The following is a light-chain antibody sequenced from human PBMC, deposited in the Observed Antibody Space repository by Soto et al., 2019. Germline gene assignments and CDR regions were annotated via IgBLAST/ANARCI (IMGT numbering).Light chain of an antibody. CDR3: QSYDSSPGV. J-gene: IGLJ2*01. CDR2: GNS. CDR1: SSNIGAGYD. V-gene: IGLV1-40*01. Sequence: QAVVTQPPSVSGARGQRVTISCTGSSSNIGAGYDVHWYQQLPGTAPKLLIYGNSNRPSGVPDRFSGSKSGTSASLAITGLQAEDEADYYCQSYDSSPGVFGGGTKLTVL.